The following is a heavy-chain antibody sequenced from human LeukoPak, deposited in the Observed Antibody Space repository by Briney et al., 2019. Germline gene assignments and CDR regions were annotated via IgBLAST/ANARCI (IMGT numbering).Heavy chain of an antibody. V-gene: IGHV3-73*01. D-gene: IGHD2-8*01. CDR2: IRSKANSYAT. J-gene: IGHJ4*02. CDR1: GFTFSGSA. Sequence: GGSLRLSCAASGFTFSGSAIHWVRQASGKGLEWVGRIRSKANSYATAYAASVKGWFTISRDDSKNTAYLQMSSLKTEDTAVYYCTTYNGASCFDYWGQVPLVTVSS. CDR3: TTYNGASCFDY.